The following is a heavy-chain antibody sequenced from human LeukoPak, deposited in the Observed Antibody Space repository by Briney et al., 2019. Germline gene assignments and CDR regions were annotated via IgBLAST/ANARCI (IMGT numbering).Heavy chain of an antibody. CDR1: GFTFSSYE. Sequence: GGSLRLSCAASGFTFSSYEMNWVRQAPGKGLEWVSYISSSGSTIYYADSVKGRFTTSRDNAKNSLYLQMNSLRAEDTAVYYCAELGITMIGGVWGKGTTVTISS. V-gene: IGHV3-48*03. CDR3: AELGITMIGGV. J-gene: IGHJ6*04. CDR2: ISSSGSTI. D-gene: IGHD3-10*02.